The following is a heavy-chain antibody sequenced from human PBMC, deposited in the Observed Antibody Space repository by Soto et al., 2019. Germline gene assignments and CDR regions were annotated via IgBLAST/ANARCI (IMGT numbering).Heavy chain of an antibody. Sequence: QVQLVQSGAEVKKPGASVKVSCKASGYTFTSYGISWVRKAPGQGLEWMGWIRAYNGNTKYAQKCQGRVTMTTDTPTSTAYMELRSLKSDDTAMYYCARDLPTMGVWGQGTTVTVSS. CDR3: ARDLPTMGV. V-gene: IGHV1-18*01. CDR2: IRAYNGNT. J-gene: IGHJ6*02. CDR1: GYTFTSYG.